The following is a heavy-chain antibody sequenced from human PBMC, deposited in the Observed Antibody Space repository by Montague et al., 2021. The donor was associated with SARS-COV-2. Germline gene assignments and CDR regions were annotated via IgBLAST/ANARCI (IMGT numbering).Heavy chain of an antibody. CDR3: ARAKNDYTWNDWYFYGMDV. V-gene: IGHV3-48*03. Sequence: SLRLSCAASGFTLSYYEMNWVRQAPGKGPEWVSYISGSAGTIYYADSVKGRFTISRDNAKNSLYLQMNSLRAEDMAVYYCARAKNDYTWNDWYFYGMDVWGQGTTVTVSS. CDR2: ISGSAGTI. J-gene: IGHJ6*02. CDR1: GFTLSYYE. D-gene: IGHD1-1*01.